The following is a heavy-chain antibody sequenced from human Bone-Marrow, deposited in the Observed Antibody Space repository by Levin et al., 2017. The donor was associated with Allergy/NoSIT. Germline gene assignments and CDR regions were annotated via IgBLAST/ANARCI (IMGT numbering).Heavy chain of an antibody. J-gene: IGHJ4*02. CDR3: ARGSIIIPFEY. V-gene: IGHV4-59*01. CDR1: GGYIGSFY. Sequence: SETLSLTCAVSGGYIGSFYWNWIRQSPGKGLEWIGYVYSSGSTKYNPSLESRVTISVDTSKNQFSLRLSSVTAADTAVYYCARGSIIIPFEYWGPGTLVTVSS. CDR2: VYSSGST. D-gene: IGHD3-10*01.